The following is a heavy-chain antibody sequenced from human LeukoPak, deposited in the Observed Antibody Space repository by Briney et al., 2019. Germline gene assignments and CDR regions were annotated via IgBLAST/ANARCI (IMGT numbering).Heavy chain of an antibody. CDR2: ISYDGSNK. Sequence: GGSLRLSCAASGFTFSSYGMHWVRQAPGKGLEWVAVISYDGSNKYYADSVKGRFTISRDNSKNTLYLQMNSLRAEDTAVYYCAKDWKGDGYFDYWGQGTLVTVSS. D-gene: IGHD1-1*01. J-gene: IGHJ4*02. CDR1: GFTFSSYG. V-gene: IGHV3-30*18. CDR3: AKDWKGDGYFDY.